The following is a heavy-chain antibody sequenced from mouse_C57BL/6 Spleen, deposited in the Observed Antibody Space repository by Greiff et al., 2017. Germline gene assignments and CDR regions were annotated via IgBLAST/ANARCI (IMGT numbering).Heavy chain of an antibody. J-gene: IGHJ1*03. D-gene: IGHD1-1*01. CDR3: ARGGYYGSSYWYFDV. V-gene: IGHV3-6*01. Sequence: EVQLVESGPGLVKPSQSLSLTCSVTGYSITSGYYWNWIRQFPGNKLEWMGYISYDGSNNYNPSPKNRISITRDTSKNQFFLKLNSVTTEDTATYYCARGGYYGSSYWYFDVWGTGTTVTVSS. CDR2: ISYDGSN. CDR1: GYSITSGYY.